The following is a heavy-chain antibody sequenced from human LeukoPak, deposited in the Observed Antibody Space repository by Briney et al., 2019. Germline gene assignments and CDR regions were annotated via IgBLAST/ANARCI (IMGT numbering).Heavy chain of an antibody. CDR1: GGSVSSGSYY. CDR3: ARGYSGSYLEGAYFDY. CDR2: IYYSGST. D-gene: IGHD1-26*01. V-gene: IGHV4-61*01. Sequence: SETLSLTCTVSGGSVSSGSYYWSWIRQPPGKGLEWIGYIYYSGSTNYNPSLRSRVTISVDTSKNQFSLKLSSVTAADTAVYYCARGYSGSYLEGAYFDYWGQGTLVTVSS. J-gene: IGHJ4*02.